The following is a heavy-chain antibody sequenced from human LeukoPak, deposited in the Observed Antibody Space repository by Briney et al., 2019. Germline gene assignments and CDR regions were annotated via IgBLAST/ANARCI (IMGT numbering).Heavy chain of an antibody. CDR2: INHSGST. V-gene: IGHV4-34*01. D-gene: IGHD3-10*01. CDR3: ARVGYGSGSRVDY. Sequence: SETLSLTCAVYGGSFSGYYWSWIRQPPGKGLEWIGEINHSGSTNYNPSLKSRVTISVDTSKNQFSLTLSSVTAADTAVYYCARVGYGSGSRVDYWGQGTLVTVSS. CDR1: GGSFSGYY. J-gene: IGHJ4*02.